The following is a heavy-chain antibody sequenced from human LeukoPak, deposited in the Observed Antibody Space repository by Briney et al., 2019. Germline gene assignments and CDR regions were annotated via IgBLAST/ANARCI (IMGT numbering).Heavy chain of an antibody. CDR2: ISYDGGSK. D-gene: IGHD3-22*01. Sequence: GRSLRLSCAASGFTFSRYGMHWVRQAPGKGLEWVAVISYDGGSKDYADSVKGRFTLSRDNSKNTLDRQMNSLRAEDTAVYYCARGGSYYDSSGYCFDYWGQGTLVTVSS. J-gene: IGHJ4*02. CDR3: ARGGSYYDSSGYCFDY. CDR1: GFTFSRYG. V-gene: IGHV3-30*03.